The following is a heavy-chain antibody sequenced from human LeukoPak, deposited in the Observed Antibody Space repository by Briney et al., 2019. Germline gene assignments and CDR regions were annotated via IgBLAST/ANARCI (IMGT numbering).Heavy chain of an antibody. Sequence: GGSLRLSCAASGSTFSSYWMSWVRQAPGKGLEWVANIKQDGSEKYYVDSVKGRFTISRDNAKNSLYLQMNSLRAEDTAVYYCAVRGVNNWFDPWGQGTLVTVSS. D-gene: IGHD3-10*01. V-gene: IGHV3-7*01. J-gene: IGHJ5*02. CDR3: AVRGVNNWFDP. CDR1: GSTFSSYW. CDR2: IKQDGSEK.